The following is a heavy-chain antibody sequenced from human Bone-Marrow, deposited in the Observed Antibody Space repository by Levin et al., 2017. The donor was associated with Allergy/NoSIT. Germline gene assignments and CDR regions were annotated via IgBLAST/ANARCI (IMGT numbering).Heavy chain of an antibody. CDR1: GGSISSPY. V-gene: IGHV4-59*11. CDR2: IYYSGIT. D-gene: IGHD5-24*01. Sequence: SQTLSLTCTVSGGSISSPYWSWIRQPPGKGLEWIGYIYYSGITNYNPSLKSRVTISVDTSKNQFSLKLSSVTAADTAVYHCARVAGGDGYNYLEYWGQGTLVTVSS. J-gene: IGHJ4*02. CDR3: ARVAGGDGYNYLEY.